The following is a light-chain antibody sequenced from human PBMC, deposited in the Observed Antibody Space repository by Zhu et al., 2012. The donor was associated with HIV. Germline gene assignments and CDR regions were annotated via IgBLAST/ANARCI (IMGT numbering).Light chain of an antibody. CDR3: QQYGSSPDT. V-gene: IGKV3-20*01. CDR2: DTS. Sequence: EIVLTQSPGTLSLSPGEGATLSCRASQSMTSNYLAWYQHRPGQAPRLLIYDTSIRVPGIPDRFSGRGPGTDFTLTISRLEPEDFAVYYCQQYGSSPDTFGQGTKLEIK. CDR1: QSMTSNY. J-gene: IGKJ2*01.